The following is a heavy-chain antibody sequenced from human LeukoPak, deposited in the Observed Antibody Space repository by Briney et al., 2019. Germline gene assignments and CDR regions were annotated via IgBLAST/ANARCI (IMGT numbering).Heavy chain of an antibody. CDR1: GGSISSYY. V-gene: IGHV4-59*01. CDR3: AREYYYDTSGYSLGGAFDI. J-gene: IGHJ3*02. CDR2: IYYSGNT. Sequence: PSETLSLTCTVSGGSISSYYWSWIRQPPRKGLEWIGYIYYSGNTNYNPSLRSRVTISVDTSKNQFSLKLSSETAADTAVYYCAREYYYDTSGYSLGGAFDIWGQGTMVTVSS. D-gene: IGHD3-22*01.